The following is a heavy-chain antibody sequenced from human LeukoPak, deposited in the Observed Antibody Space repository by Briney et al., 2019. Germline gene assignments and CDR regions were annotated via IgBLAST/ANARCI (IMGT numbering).Heavy chain of an antibody. D-gene: IGHD3-3*01. CDR2: IRYDGSNK. V-gene: IGHV3-30*02. CDR3: AKVLGYDFWSGLDY. J-gene: IGHJ4*02. Sequence: PGGSLRLSCAASGFTVSSNYMSWVRQAPGKGLEWVAFIRYDGSNKYYADSVKGRFTISRDNSKNTLYLQMNSLRAEDTAVYYCAKVLGYDFWSGLDYWGQGTLVTVSS. CDR1: GFTVSSNY.